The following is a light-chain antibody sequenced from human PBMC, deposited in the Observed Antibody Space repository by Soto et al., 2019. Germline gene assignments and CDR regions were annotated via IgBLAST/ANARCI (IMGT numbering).Light chain of an antibody. CDR1: TSNIGSKT. CDR2: SND. V-gene: IGLV1-44*01. CDR3: AAWDASLNGYV. Sequence: QSVLPQSPSASGTPGQRVTMSCSGSTSNIGSKTVNWYRQLPGTAPKLLIYSNDQRPSGVPDRFSGSKSGTSASLAIRGLKSEDEAVYYCAAWDASLNGYVFGPGPKVTVL. J-gene: IGLJ1*01.